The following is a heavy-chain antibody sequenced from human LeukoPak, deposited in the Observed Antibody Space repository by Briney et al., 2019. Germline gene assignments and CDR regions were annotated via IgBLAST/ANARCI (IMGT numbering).Heavy chain of an antibody. CDR2: MNPNSGNT. J-gene: IGHJ6*02. CDR3: AKEVTVTPYSTYYYYGMDV. V-gene: IGHV1-8*01. D-gene: IGHD4-17*01. CDR1: GYTFTSYD. Sequence: ASVRVSCKASGYTFTSYDINWVRQATGQGLEWMGWMNPNSGNTGYAQKFQGRVTMTRNTSISTAYMELSSLRSEDTAVYYCAKEVTVTPYSTYYYYGMDVWGQGTTVTVSS.